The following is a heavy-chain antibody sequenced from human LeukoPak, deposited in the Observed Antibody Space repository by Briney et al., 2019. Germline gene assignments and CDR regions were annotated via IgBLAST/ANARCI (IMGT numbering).Heavy chain of an antibody. CDR3: AARGDGYNNWYFDL. CDR1: GVSISSYY. CDR2: IYYSGST. Sequence: SEPLSLTCTVSGVSISSYYWSWIRQPPGKGLEWIVYIYYSGSTNYDPSLKSRVTISLDTSKNQFSLKLSSVTAADTAVYYCAARGDGYNNWYFDLWGRGTLVTVSS. D-gene: IGHD5-24*01. V-gene: IGHV4-59*01. J-gene: IGHJ2*01.